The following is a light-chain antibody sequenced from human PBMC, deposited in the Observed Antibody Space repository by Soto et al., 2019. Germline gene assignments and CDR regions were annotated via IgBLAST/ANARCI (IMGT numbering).Light chain of an antibody. J-gene: IGLJ1*01. CDR1: LLGDKY. CDR3: QAWDSTTGV. Sequence: SYELTQPPSVSVSPGQTASITCSGDLLGDKYAYWDQQKPGQSPVLVIYHYNRRPSGIPERFSGSNSVNIATLTISGTQPMAESDYYCQAWDSTTGVFGTGTKLTVL. CDR2: HYN. V-gene: IGLV3-1*01.